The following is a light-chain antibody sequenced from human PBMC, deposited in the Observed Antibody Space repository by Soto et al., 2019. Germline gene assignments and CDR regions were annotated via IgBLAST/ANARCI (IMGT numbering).Light chain of an antibody. CDR2: GNS. CDR3: QSYDSSLVV. CDR1: SSNIGAGYD. Sequence: QSVLTQPPSVSGAPGQRVTISCTGSSSNIGAGYDVHWYQQLPGTAPKLLIYGNSNRPSGVPDRFSGSKSGTSASLAITGLQAEDEADYYGQSYDSSLVVFGGGTKLTVL. V-gene: IGLV1-40*01. J-gene: IGLJ2*01.